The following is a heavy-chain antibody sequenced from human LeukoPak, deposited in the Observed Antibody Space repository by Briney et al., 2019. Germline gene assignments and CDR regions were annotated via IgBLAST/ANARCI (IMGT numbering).Heavy chain of an antibody. V-gene: IGHV1-69*13. CDR1: GGTFSSYA. D-gene: IGHD2-2*01. Sequence: GASVKVSCKASGGTFSSYAISWVRQAPGQGLEWMGGIIPIFGTANYAQKFQGRVTITADESTSAAYMELSSLRSEDTAVYYCASRSTSGSPDYWGQGTLVTVSS. J-gene: IGHJ4*02. CDR2: IIPIFGTA. CDR3: ASRSTSGSPDY.